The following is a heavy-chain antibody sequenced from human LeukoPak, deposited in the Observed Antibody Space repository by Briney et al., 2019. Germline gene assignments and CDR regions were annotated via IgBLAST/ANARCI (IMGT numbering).Heavy chain of an antibody. Sequence: SETLSLTCTVSGDSITTYCWSWIRQPPGKGLEWIGFIIYSGSSTYSPSLKSRVAMSMDTSNNQFSLKLSSVTAADTAVYYCAKGAGWYNYWGQGTLVTVSS. CDR1: GDSITTYC. J-gene: IGHJ4*02. V-gene: IGHV4-59*01. D-gene: IGHD6-19*01. CDR2: IIYSGSS. CDR3: AKGAGWYNY.